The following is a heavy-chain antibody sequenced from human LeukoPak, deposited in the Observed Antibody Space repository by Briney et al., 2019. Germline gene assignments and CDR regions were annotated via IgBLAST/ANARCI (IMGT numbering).Heavy chain of an antibody. J-gene: IGHJ4*02. CDR3: AKAREIGYSGSWYVIDY. CDR1: GFTFDDYA. D-gene: IGHD6-13*01. Sequence: GGSLRLSCAASGFTFDDYAMHWVRQAPGKGLEWVSGISWNSGSIGYADSVKGRFTISRDNAKNSLYLQMNSLRAEDTALYYCAKAREIGYSGSWYVIDYWGQGTLVTVSS. V-gene: IGHV3-9*01. CDR2: ISWNSGSI.